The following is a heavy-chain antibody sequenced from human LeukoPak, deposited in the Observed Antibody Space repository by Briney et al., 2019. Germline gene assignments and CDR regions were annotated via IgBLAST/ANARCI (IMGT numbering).Heavy chain of an antibody. CDR1: GFTVSSNY. CDR3: AREGGYNLNWFDP. V-gene: IGHV3-53*01. Sequence: GGSLRLSCAASGFTVSSNYMSWVRQAPGKGLEWVSVIYSGGSTYYADSVKGRFTISRDNSKNTLYLQMNSLRAEDTAVYYCAREGGYNLNWFDPWGQGTLVTVPS. J-gene: IGHJ5*02. CDR2: IYSGGST. D-gene: IGHD5-24*01.